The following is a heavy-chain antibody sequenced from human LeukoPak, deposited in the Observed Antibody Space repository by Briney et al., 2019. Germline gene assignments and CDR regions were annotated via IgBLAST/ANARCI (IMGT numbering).Heavy chain of an antibody. CDR3: ARRVCSSGFDAFDV. J-gene: IGHJ3*01. D-gene: IGHD3-16*01. CDR1: GYKFTSYW. V-gene: IGHV5-51*01. CDR2: IYAGDSDT. Sequence: GESLKISCKGSGYKFTSYWIGCVRQTPGKGLEWMGIIYAGDSDTTYSPSFQGQVTMSADKYISTAYLQWRSLKASDTAMYYCARRVCSSGFDAFDVWGQGTMVTVSS.